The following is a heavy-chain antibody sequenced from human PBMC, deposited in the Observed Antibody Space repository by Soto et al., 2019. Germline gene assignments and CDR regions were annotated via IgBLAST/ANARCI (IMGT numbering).Heavy chain of an antibody. D-gene: IGHD2-15*01. CDR3: ARGAPDCYYYYYMDV. CDR2: INQSGST. J-gene: IGHJ6*03. Sequence: QVQLQQWRAGLLKPSETLSLTCAVYGGSFSNYYWSWIRQTPGKGLEWIGEINQSGSTHHNPSLQSRIPISVDTSKTQFSLKVSSVTAADTAAYYCARGAPDCYYYYYMDVWGNGTTVTVSS. V-gene: IGHV4-34*01. CDR1: GGSFSNYY.